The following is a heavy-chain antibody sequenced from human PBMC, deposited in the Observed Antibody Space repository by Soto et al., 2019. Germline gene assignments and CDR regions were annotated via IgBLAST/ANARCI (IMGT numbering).Heavy chain of an antibody. CDR2: IYYSGST. CDR3: ARGDVTMIQDYYYGMDV. D-gene: IGHD3-22*01. V-gene: IGHV4-59*01. J-gene: IGHJ6*02. CDR1: GGSISSYY. Sequence: LSLTCTVSGGSISSYYWSWIRQPPGKGLEWIGYIYYSGSTNYNPSLKSRVTISVDTSKNQFSLKLSSVTAADTAVYYCARGDVTMIQDYYYGMDVWGQGTTVTVSS.